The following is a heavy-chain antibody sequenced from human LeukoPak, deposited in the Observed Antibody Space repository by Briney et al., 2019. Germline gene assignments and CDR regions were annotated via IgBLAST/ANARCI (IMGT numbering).Heavy chain of an antibody. CDR2: IYTSGIT. J-gene: IGHJ4*02. CDR1: GFTVSSNF. Sequence: PGGSLRLSCVVSGFTVSSNFMSGVRQAPGKGPEWVSVIYTSGITYYADSVRGRFTISRDNSKNTLYLQMDSLTAEDTAVYYCAREDAGGTYSFDYWGQGTLVTVSS. D-gene: IGHD1-26*01. CDR3: AREDAGGTYSFDY. V-gene: IGHV3-66*01.